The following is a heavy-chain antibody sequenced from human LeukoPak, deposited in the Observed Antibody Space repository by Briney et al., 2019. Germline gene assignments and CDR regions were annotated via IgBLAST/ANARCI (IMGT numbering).Heavy chain of an antibody. D-gene: IGHD4-17*01. V-gene: IGHV4-30-4*08. CDR3: ARGRLSDYHRVDWFDP. CDR2: IYYSGST. J-gene: IGHJ5*02. Sequence: SETLSLTCTVSGGSISSGDYYWSWIRQPPGKGLEWIGYIYYSGSTYYNPSLKSRVTISVDTSKNQFSLKLSSVTAADTAVYYCARGRLSDYHRVDWFDPWGQGTLVTVSS. CDR1: GGSISSGDYY.